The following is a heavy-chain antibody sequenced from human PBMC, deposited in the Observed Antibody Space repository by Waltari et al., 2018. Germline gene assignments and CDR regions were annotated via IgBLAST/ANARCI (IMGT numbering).Heavy chain of an antibody. Sequence: QVQLVQSGAEVKKPGSSVKVSCKASGGTFSSYAISWVRQAPGQGLEWMGGIIPSLGRANYAQKFQGRVTMTADESTSTAYMELSSLRSEDTAVYYCARSTASPFNYGMDVWGQGTTVTVSS. V-gene: IGHV1-69*12. CDR2: IIPSLGRA. CDR3: ARSTASPFNYGMDV. J-gene: IGHJ6*02. CDR1: GGTFSSYA.